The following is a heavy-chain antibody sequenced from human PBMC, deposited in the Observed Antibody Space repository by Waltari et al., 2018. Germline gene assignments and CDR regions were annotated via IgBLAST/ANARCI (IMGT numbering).Heavy chain of an antibody. CDR2: IYHLGST. D-gene: IGHD6-19*01. J-gene: IGHJ3*02. V-gene: IGHV4-38-2*02. CDR1: GYSISSGYY. Sequence: QVQLQESGPGLVKPSETLSLTCAVSGYSISSGYYWGWIRRPPGKGLEWIGSIYHLGSTYYNPSLKSRVTISVDTSKNQFSLKLSSVTAADTAVYYCARDIGSGWSHDAFDIWGQGTMVTVSS. CDR3: ARDIGSGWSHDAFDI.